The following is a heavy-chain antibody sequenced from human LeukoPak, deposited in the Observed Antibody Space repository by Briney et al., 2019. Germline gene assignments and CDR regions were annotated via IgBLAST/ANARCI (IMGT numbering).Heavy chain of an antibody. J-gene: IGHJ6*02. CDR1: GGSISSYY. Sequence: PSETLSLTCTVSGGSISSYYWSWIRQPPGKGLEWIGYIYYSGSTNYNPSLKSRVTISVDTSKNQFPLKLSSVTAADTAVYYCARDRWDYYDSSGYSYYYYYGMDVWGQGTTVTVSS. D-gene: IGHD3-22*01. CDR2: IYYSGST. V-gene: IGHV4-59*01. CDR3: ARDRWDYYDSSGYSYYYYYGMDV.